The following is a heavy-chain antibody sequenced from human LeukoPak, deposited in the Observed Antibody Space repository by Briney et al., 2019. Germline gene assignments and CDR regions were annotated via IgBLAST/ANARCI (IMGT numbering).Heavy chain of an antibody. Sequence: PSETLSLTCTVSGGSISSYYWSWIRQPPGKGLEWIGYIYYSGSTNYNPSLKSRVTISVDTSKNQFSLKLSSVTAADTAVYYCARQIVPPGYTYGRDFDYWGQGTLVTVSS. J-gene: IGHJ4*02. CDR1: GGSISSYY. V-gene: IGHV4-59*08. CDR2: IYYSGST. D-gene: IGHD5-18*01. CDR3: ARQIVPPGYTYGRDFDY.